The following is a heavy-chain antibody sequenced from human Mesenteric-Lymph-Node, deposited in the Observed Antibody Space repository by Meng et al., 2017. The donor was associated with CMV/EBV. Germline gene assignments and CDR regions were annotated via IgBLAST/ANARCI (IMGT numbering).Heavy chain of an antibody. CDR2: IYPGDSDT. Sequence: GESLKISCKGSGYSLSNYWIAWVRQMPGKGLEWMGIIYPGDSDTRYSPFFQGQVTISVDKSITTAYLQWTSLKASDTAMYYCARHFRGTYTGGYFFDYWGQGTLVTVSS. CDR1: GYSLSNYW. J-gene: IGHJ4*02. V-gene: IGHV5-51*01. D-gene: IGHD1-1*01. CDR3: ARHFRGTYTGGYFFDY.